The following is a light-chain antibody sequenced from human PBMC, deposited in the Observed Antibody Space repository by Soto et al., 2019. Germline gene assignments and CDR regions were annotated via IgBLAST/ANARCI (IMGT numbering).Light chain of an antibody. J-gene: IGKJ3*01. CDR2: DAS. V-gene: IGKV3-11*01. CDR3: QQRSNWPPLTT. CDR1: QSVSSY. Sequence: EIVLTQSPATLSLSPGERATLSCRASQSVSSYLAWYQQKPGQAPRLLIYDASNSATGIPARFSGSGSGTDFTLTISSLEPEDFAVYYCQQRSNWPPLTTFGPGTKVDIK.